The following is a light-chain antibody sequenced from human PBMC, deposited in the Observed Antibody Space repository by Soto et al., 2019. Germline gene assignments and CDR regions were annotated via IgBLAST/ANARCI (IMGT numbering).Light chain of an antibody. CDR3: QQYNNWPFS. Sequence: LMTLSGATLSVSPGESACLSCRAGQGVTTNFAWYQQKSGQSPRLLIYDVSIRATGVPARFSGTGSETDFTLTISGLQSEDSAVYFCQQYNNWPFSFGQGTRLEIK. V-gene: IGKV3-15*01. CDR1: QGVTTN. CDR2: DVS. J-gene: IGKJ5*01.